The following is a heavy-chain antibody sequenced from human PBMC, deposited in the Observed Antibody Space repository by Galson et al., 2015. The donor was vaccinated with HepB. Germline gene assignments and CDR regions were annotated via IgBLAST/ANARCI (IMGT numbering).Heavy chain of an antibody. CDR1: GFTFSSYS. D-gene: IGHD4-17*01. V-gene: IGHV3-21*01. CDR2: ISSSSSYI. J-gene: IGHJ4*02. CDR3: ARELLSPYGDYEGGCDY. Sequence: SLRLSCAASGFTFSSYSMNWVRQAPGKGLEWVSSISSSSSYIYYADSVKGRFTISRDNAKNSLYLQMNSLRAEDTAVYYCARELLSPYGDYEGGCDYWGQGTLVTVSS.